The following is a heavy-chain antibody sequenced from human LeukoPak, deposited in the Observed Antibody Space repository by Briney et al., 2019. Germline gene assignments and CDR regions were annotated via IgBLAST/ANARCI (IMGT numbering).Heavy chain of an antibody. CDR2: IYSGGST. V-gene: IGHV3-53*04. D-gene: IGHD2-2*01. CDR1: GFTVSSNY. Sequence: PGGSLRLSCAASGFTVSSNYMSWVRQAPXXXXXWVSVIYSGGSTYYADSVKGRFTISRHNSKNTLYLQMNSLRAEDTAVYYCAREFSDCSSTSCYWGPFQHWGQGTLVTVSS. CDR3: AREFSDCSSTSCYWGPFQH. J-gene: IGHJ1*01.